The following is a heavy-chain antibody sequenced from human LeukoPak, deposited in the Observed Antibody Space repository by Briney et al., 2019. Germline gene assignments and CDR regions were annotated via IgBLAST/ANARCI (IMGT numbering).Heavy chain of an antibody. Sequence: ASVKVSCKASGYTFTSYDINWVRQATGQGLEWMGWMNPNSGNTGYAQKFQGSVTMTRNTPTATAYMELSSLKSEDTAVYYCARVNTYYYGSGVSRAFHLWGQGTMVTVSS. CDR2: MNPNSGNT. J-gene: IGHJ3*01. CDR3: ARVNTYYYGSGVSRAFHL. D-gene: IGHD3-10*01. CDR1: GYTFTSYD. V-gene: IGHV1-8*01.